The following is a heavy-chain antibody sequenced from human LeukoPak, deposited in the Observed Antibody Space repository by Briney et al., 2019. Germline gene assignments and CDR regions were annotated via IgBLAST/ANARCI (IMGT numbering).Heavy chain of an antibody. CDR2: IKLDESST. J-gene: IGHJ2*01. Sequence: GGSLRLPCAASGFTFSTYWMYWVRQAPGKGLVWVSRIKLDESSTNYADSVKGRFTTSRDNARNMLYLEMNSLRAEDTALYYCARSKGGAYTGDLDLWGRGTLVTVSS. CDR1: GFTFSTYW. CDR3: ARSKGGAYTGDLDL. V-gene: IGHV3-74*01. D-gene: IGHD2-21*01.